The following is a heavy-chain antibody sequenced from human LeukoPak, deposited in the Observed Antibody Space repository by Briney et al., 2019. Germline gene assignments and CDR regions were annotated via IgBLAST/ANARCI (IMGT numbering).Heavy chain of an antibody. V-gene: IGHV3-30*04. CDR2: ISYDGGIK. D-gene: IGHD1-26*01. CDR3: ARDLGGGTYYVGSDN. Sequence: PGKSLRLSCAASGFIFSTYALHWVRQAPGKGLEWVAVISYDGGIKYFADSVKGRFTISRDNSKNTLHLQMNSLRTEDTAVYYCARDLGGGTYYVGSDNWGQGTLVTASS. CDR1: GFIFSTYA. J-gene: IGHJ4*02.